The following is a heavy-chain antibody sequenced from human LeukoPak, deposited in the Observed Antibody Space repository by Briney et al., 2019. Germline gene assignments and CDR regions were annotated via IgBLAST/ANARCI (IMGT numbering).Heavy chain of an antibody. CDR1: GLTFDTYA. V-gene: IGHV3-23*01. Sequence: PGGSLRLSCSASGLTFDTYAMSWVRQAPGKGLEWVSAISGGGEKTYHADSVQGRFTISRDNSKGTLSLQMNSLRVEDTAIYYCAKGSFALVRGVPSEYFQHWGQGSLVTVSS. CDR2: ISGGGEKT. D-gene: IGHD3-10*01. CDR3: AKGSFALVRGVPSEYFQH. J-gene: IGHJ1*01.